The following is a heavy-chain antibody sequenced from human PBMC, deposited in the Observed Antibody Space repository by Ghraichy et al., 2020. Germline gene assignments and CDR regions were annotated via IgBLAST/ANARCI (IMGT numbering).Heavy chain of an antibody. CDR2: VYTSRGP. Sequence: SETLSLTCTVSGDSISSLYWSWIRQPAGKGLEWIGRVYTSRGPSYNPSLNGRVSMSIDTSKNQFSLKLTSVTAADTAMYYCARSSYSGTYWGFAYWGQGILVTVSS. CDR1: GDSISSLY. V-gene: IGHV4-4*07. CDR3: ARSSYSGTYWGFAY. J-gene: IGHJ4*02. D-gene: IGHD1-26*01.